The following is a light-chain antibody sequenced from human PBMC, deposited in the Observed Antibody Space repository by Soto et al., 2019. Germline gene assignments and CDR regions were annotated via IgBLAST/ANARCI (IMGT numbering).Light chain of an antibody. J-gene: IGKJ2*01. CDR2: LGS. V-gene: IGKV2-28*01. CDR1: QSLLHSNGYNY. Sequence: DIVMTQSPLYLPVTPGEPASISCRSSQSLLHSNGYNYLDWYLQKPGQSPQLLIYLGSNRASGVPDRFSGSGSGTDFILKISRVEAEDVGDYYCMQGVQRPAFGQGTKLEIK. CDR3: MQGVQRPA.